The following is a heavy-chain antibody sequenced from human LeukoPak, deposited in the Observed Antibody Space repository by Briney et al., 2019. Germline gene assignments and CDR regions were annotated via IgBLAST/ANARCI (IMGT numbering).Heavy chain of an antibody. CDR3: ASTITIFGVVINFSRYYGMDV. V-gene: IGHV1-69*13. CDR2: IIPIFGTA. D-gene: IGHD3-3*01. J-gene: IGHJ6*02. CDR1: GGTFSSYA. Sequence: SVKVSRKASGGTFSSYAISWVRQAPGQGLEWMGGIIPIFGTANYAQKFQGRVTITADESTCTAYMELSSLRSEDTAVYYCASTITIFGVVINFSRYYGMDVWGQGTTVTVSS.